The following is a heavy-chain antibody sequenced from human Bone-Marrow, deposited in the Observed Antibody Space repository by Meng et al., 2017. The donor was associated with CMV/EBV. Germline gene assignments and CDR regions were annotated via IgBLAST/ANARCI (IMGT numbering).Heavy chain of an antibody. D-gene: IGHD6-13*01. CDR2: ISSSSSTI. J-gene: IGHJ6*02. Sequence: GESLKISCAASGFTFSSYAMSWVRQAPGKGLEWVSYISSSSSTIYYADSVKGRFTISRDNAKNSLYLQMNSLRAEDTAVYYCARDPIAATSYGMDGWGQGTTVTVSS. CDR1: GFTFSSYA. CDR3: ARDPIAATSYGMDG. V-gene: IGHV3-48*04.